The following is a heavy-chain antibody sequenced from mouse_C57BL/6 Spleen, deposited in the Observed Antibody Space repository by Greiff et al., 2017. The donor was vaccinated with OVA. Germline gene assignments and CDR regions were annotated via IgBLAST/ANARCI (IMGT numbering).Heavy chain of an antibody. Sequence: EVQLQESGPGLVKPSQSLSLTCSVTGYSITSGYYWNWIRQFPGNKLEWMGYISYDGSNNYNPSLKNRISITRDTSKNQFFLKLNSVTTEDTATYYCARGIYYDYPMDYWGQVTSVTVSS. D-gene: IGHD2-4*01. CDR3: ARGIYYDYPMDY. V-gene: IGHV3-6*01. CDR1: GYSITSGYY. CDR2: ISYDGSN. J-gene: IGHJ4*01.